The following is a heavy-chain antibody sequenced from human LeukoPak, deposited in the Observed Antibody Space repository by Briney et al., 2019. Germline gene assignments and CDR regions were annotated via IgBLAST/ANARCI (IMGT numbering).Heavy chain of an antibody. D-gene: IGHD1-14*01. CDR2: INPSGGST. J-gene: IGHJ4*02. CDR3: ARVARGITHLDY. CDR1: GYTFTSYY. Sequence: ASVKASCKASGYTFTSYYMHWVRQAPGQGLEWMGIINPSGGSTSYAQKFQGRVTMTRDTSTSTVYMELSSLRSEDTAVYYCARVARGITHLDYWGQGTLVTVSS. V-gene: IGHV1-46*01.